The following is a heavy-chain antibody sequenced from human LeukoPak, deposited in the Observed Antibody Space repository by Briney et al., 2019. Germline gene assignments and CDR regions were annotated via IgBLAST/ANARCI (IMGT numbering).Heavy chain of an antibody. Sequence: SETLSLTCTVSGGSFSTYYWSWIRQPPGKGLEWIGYIYYSGSTNYNPSLKSRVTMSVDTSKNQFSLKLSSVTAADTAVYYCARGSRTLEWLFSPDDYYNYMDVWGKGTTVTVSS. CDR3: ARGSRTLEWLFSPDDYYNYMDV. CDR2: IYYSGST. CDR1: GGSFSTYY. J-gene: IGHJ6*03. D-gene: IGHD3-3*01. V-gene: IGHV4-59*12.